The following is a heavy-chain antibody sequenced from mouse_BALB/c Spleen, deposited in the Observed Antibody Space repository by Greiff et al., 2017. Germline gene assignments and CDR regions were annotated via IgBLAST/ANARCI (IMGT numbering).Heavy chain of an antibody. Sequence: LQHPGSELVRPGASVKLSCKASGYTFTSYWMHWVKQRHGQGLEWIGNIYPGSGSTNYDEKFKSKGTLTVDTSSSTAYMHLSSLTSEDSAVYYCTRSDHYGSGAYWGQGTLVTVSA. J-gene: IGHJ3*01. D-gene: IGHD1-1*01. CDR2: IYPGSGST. V-gene: IGHV1S22*01. CDR1: GYTFTSYW. CDR3: TRSDHYGSGAY.